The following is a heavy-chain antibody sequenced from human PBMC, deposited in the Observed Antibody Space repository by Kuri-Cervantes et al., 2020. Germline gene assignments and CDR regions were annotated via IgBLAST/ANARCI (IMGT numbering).Heavy chain of an antibody. CDR1: GFTFSSYS. CDR2: INSDNTYI. D-gene: IGHD3-10*01. Sequence: GGSLRLSCAASGFTFSSYSMNWVRQAPGKGLDWVSSINSDNTYIHYTNSVKGRFTISRDNAKNSLYLQMNSLRAEDTAMYYCVRGLGSSRGSGDYWGQGTLVTVSS. CDR3: VRGLGSSRGSGDY. V-gene: IGHV3-21*01. J-gene: IGHJ4*02.